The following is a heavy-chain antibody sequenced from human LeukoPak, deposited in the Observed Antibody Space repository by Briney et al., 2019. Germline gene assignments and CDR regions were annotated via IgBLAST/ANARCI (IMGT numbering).Heavy chain of an antibody. CDR3: AREDYYGSRIGYYYYMDV. Sequence: KTSETLSLTCTVSGYSISSGYYWSWIRQPPGKGPEWIGYIYYSGSTNYNPSLKSRVTISVDTSKNRFSLKLSSVTAADTAVYYCAREDYYGSRIGYYYYMDVWGKGTTVTVSS. D-gene: IGHD3-10*01. CDR1: GYSISSGYY. V-gene: IGHV4-61*01. CDR2: IYYSGST. J-gene: IGHJ6*03.